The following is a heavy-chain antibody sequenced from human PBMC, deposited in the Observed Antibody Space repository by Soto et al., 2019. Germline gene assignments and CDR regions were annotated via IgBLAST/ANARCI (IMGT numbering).Heavy chain of an antibody. CDR2: IYYSGSI. D-gene: IGHD6-19*01. CDR1: GDSISSLY. Sequence: QVQLQESGPGLVKPSETLSLTCTVSGDSISSLYWSWIRQPPGKGLEWIGYIYYSGSINYNPSLKSRVTIAVDPSKMQFSLRLSSVTAADTAVYYCAKSLWDTSGWKTDYWGQGTLVTVSS. CDR3: AKSLWDTSGWKTDY. V-gene: IGHV4-59*01. J-gene: IGHJ4*02.